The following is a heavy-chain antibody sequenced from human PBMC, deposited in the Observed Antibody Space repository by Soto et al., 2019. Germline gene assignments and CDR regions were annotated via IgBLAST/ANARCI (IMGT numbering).Heavy chain of an antibody. V-gene: IGHV1-69*01. D-gene: IGHD4-4*01. CDR2: IIPIFGTA. J-gene: IGHJ5*02. CDR1: GGTFSSYA. Sequence: QVQLVQSGAEVKKPGSSVKVSCKASGGTFSSYAISWVRQAPGQGLEWMGGIIPIFGTAIYAEKFQGRVTITADESTSTAYMELSSLRSEDTAVYYCARDRGYSNYGGYWFDPWGQGTLVTVSS. CDR3: ARDRGYSNYGGYWFDP.